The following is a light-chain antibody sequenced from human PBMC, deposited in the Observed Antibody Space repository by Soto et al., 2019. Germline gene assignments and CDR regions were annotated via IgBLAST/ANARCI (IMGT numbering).Light chain of an antibody. J-gene: IGLJ1*01. CDR1: SSDVGGYDY. Sequence: QSALTQPPSASGSPGQSVTISCTGPSSDVGGYDYVSWYQQHPGKSPKLMIYEVTKRPSGVPDRFSGSKSGNTASLTVYGRKAEDEADYYCSSYAGSNNFFFGTVPKLTVL. CDR2: EVT. CDR3: SSYAGSNNFF. V-gene: IGLV2-8*01.